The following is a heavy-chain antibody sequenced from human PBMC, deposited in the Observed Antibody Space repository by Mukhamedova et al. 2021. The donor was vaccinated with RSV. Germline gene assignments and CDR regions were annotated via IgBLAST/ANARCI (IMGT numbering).Heavy chain of an antibody. J-gene: IGHJ4*02. V-gene: IGHV3-23*01. CDR2: ISTTGGST. D-gene: IGHD2/OR15-2a*01. CDR3: SKGSQGSRPYYFDC. Sequence: GLEWISAISTTGGSTYYADSVEGRFTISRDNSKNTLDLQMNSLRAEDTAIYYCSKGSQGSRPYYFDCWGQGTLVAVSS.